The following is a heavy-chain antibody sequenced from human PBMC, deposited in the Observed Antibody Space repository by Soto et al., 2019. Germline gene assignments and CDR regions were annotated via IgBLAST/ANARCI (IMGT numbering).Heavy chain of an antibody. V-gene: IGHV3-9*01. CDR1: GFTFDDYA. Sequence: EVQLVESGGGLVQPGRSLRLSCAASGFTFDDYAMHWVRQAPGKGLEWVSGISWNSGSIGYADSVKGRFTISRDNAKNSLYLQINSLRAEDTALYYCAEAATGTPGLFDYWGQASLVTVSS. CDR2: ISWNSGSI. CDR3: AEAATGTPGLFDY. J-gene: IGHJ4*02. D-gene: IGHD1-7*01.